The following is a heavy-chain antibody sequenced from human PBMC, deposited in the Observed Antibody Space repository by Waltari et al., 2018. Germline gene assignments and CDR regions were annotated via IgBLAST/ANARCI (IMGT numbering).Heavy chain of an antibody. Sequence: VQLQESGPGLVKPSQTLSLTCTVSGGSISSGGYYWSWVRQAPGKGLEWVANIKQDGSEKYYVDSVKGRFTISRDNAKNSLYLQMNSLRAEDTAVYYCARAGLELRGEDAFDIWGQGTMVTVSS. CDR1: GGSISSGGYY. D-gene: IGHD1-7*01. J-gene: IGHJ3*02. CDR3: ARAGLELRGEDAFDI. V-gene: IGHV3-7*01. CDR2: IKQDGSEK.